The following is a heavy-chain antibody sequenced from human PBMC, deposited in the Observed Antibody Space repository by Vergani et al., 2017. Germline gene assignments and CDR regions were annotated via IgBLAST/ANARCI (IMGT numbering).Heavy chain of an antibody. CDR1: GFTFSDYA. D-gene: IGHD2-8*01. V-gene: IGHV3-7*03. J-gene: IGHJ4*02. CDR2: INSRGTKT. Sequence: EVQLLESGGALVQPGGSLRLSCVASGFTFSDYAMAWVRLTPGKGLEWVANINSRGTKTDYMPSLGARFSISRDNTQRSLHLQMYNLRVEDTAIYYCARAGVRAGFDFWGQGTLVTVSS. CDR3: ARAGVRAGFDF.